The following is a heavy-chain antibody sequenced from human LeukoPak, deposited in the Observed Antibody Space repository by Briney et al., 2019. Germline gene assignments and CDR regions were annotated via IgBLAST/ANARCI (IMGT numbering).Heavy chain of an antibody. CDR1: GGSISSSSYY. Sequence: SETLSLTCTVSGGSISSSSYYWGWIRQPPGKGLEWIGSIYYSGSTYYNPSLKSRVTISVDTSKNQFSLKLSSVTAADTAVYYCARELLERWLYRGQGTLVTVSS. J-gene: IGHJ4*02. CDR3: ARELLERWLY. CDR2: IYYSGST. D-gene: IGHD5-24*01. V-gene: IGHV4-39*02.